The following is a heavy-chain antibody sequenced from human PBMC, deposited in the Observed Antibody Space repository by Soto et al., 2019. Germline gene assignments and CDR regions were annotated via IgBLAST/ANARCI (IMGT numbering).Heavy chain of an antibody. Sequence: SETLSLTCAVYGGSFSGYYWSWIRQPPGKGLEWIGEINHSGSTNYNPSLKSRVTISVDTSKNQFSLKLSSVTAADTAVYYCARGGGGGSYYYYYYGMDVWGQGTTVTVSS. V-gene: IGHV4-34*01. CDR2: INHSGST. J-gene: IGHJ6*02. CDR1: GGSFSGYY. CDR3: ARGGGGGSYYYYYYGMDV. D-gene: IGHD1-26*01.